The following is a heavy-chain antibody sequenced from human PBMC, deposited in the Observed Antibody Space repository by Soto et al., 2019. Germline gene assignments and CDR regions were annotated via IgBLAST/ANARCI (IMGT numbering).Heavy chain of an antibody. CDR3: VRDIR. J-gene: IGHJ4*02. CDR1: GFTCNNFW. Sequence: EVQLVESVGGLVQPGGSLRLSCAASGFTCNNFWMYWVRQTPEKGLVWVSGINSDGTTTIYADSVKGRFTISRDNAKNTLYLQLNSLTVEDTAIYYCVRDIRWGQGTLVTGSS. V-gene: IGHV3-74*01. CDR2: INSDGTTT.